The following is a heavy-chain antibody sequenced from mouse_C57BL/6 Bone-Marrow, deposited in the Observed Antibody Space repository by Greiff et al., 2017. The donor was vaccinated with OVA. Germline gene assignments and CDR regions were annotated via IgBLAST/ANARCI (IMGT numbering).Heavy chain of an antibody. CDR2: ISDGGSYT. CDR3: ARERDGNYSYAMDY. J-gene: IGHJ4*01. CDR1: GFTFSSYA. D-gene: IGHD2-1*01. Sequence: EVKLMESGGGLVKPGGSLKLSCAASGFTFSSYAMSWVRQTPEKRLEWVATISDGGSYTYYPDNVKGRFTISRDNAKNNLYLQMSHLKSEDTAMYYCARERDGNYSYAMDYWGQGTSVTVSS. V-gene: IGHV5-4*01.